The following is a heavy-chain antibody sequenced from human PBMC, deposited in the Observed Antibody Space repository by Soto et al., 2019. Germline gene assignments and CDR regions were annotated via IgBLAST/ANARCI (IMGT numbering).Heavy chain of an antibody. J-gene: IGHJ6*03. Sequence: EVQLVESGGGLVKPGGSLRLSCVVSGFTFSSYSMNWVRQAPGKGLVWVSSISSSSIYTYYADSVKGRFTISRDNAKNSVYLQMNSLRAEDTAVYYCARDFKESQYYYYCMDVWGKGTTVSVSS. CDR3: ARDFKESQYYYYCMDV. CDR1: GFTFSSYS. CDR2: ISSSSIYT. D-gene: IGHD3-10*01. V-gene: IGHV3-21*06.